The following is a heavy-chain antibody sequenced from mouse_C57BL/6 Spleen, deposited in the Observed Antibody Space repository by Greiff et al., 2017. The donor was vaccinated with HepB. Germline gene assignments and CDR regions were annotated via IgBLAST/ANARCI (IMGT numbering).Heavy chain of an antibody. CDR3: ARTYGPHAMDY. V-gene: IGHV1-42*01. Sequence: VQLQQSGPELVKPGASVKISCKASGYSFTGYYMNWVKQSPEKSLEWIGEINPSTGGTTYNQKFKAKATLTVDKSSSTAYMQLKSLTSEDSAVYYCARTYGPHAMDYWGQGTSVTVSS. D-gene: IGHD1-1*02. CDR1: GYSFTGYY. CDR2: INPSTGGT. J-gene: IGHJ4*01.